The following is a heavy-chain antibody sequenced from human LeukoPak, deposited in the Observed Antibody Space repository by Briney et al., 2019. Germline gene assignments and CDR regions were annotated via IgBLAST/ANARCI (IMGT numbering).Heavy chain of an antibody. CDR3: AKVDNSGYFFDY. CDR1: GFTFSSSW. CDR2: VNGDGTGT. J-gene: IGHJ4*02. D-gene: IGHD3-22*01. Sequence: GGSLRLSCAASGFTFSSSWMHWVRQAPGKGLIWVSRVNGDGTGTIYADSVKGRFTISRDNARNSLYLQMDNLRAEDTGVYYCAKVDNSGYFFDYWGQGTLVTVSS. V-gene: IGHV3-74*01.